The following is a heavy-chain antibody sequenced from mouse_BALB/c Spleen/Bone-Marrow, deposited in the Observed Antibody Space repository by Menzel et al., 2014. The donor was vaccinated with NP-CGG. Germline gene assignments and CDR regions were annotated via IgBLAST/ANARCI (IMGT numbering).Heavy chain of an antibody. D-gene: IGHD2-2*01. V-gene: IGHV1S137*01. J-gene: IGHJ3*01. CDR2: ISTYYGDA. CDR1: GYTFTDYA. CDR3: AIRYGYDGEAVAWFAY. Sequence: QVQLKESGAELVRPGVSVKISCKGSGYTFTDYAMHWVKQSHAKGLEWIGVISTYYGDASYNQKFKGKATMTVDKSSSTAYMELARLTSEDSAIYYCAIRYGYDGEAVAWFAYWGQGTLVTVSA.